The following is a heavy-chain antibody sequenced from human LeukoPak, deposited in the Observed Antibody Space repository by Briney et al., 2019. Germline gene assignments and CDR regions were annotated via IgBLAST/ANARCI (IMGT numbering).Heavy chain of an antibody. J-gene: IGHJ4*02. D-gene: IGHD5-18*01. CDR3: ARDSYSYGYGGFDY. CDR2: IYSTGNT. Sequence: SQTLSLTCTVSGGSISSGDRYWSWIRQSPGKGLEWIGHIYSTGNTYYNPSLKSRVIISVDTSKNQFSLELNSVTAADTAVYYCARDSYSYGYGGFDYWGQGILVTVSS. V-gene: IGHV4-30-4*01. CDR1: GGSISSGDRY.